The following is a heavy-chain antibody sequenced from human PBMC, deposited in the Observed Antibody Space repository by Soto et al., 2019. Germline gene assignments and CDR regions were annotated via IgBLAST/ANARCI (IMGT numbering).Heavy chain of an antibody. J-gene: IGHJ6*02. Sequence: QVQLVQSGAEVKKPGASVKVSCKASGYTFTSCDINWVRQATGQGLEWMGWMNPNSGNTGYAQKFQGRVTMTRNTSISTAYMELSSLRSEDTAVYYCARGPDNWNDEGYYGMDVWGQGTTVTVSS. CDR3: ARGPDNWNDEGYYGMDV. CDR1: GYTFTSCD. V-gene: IGHV1-8*01. CDR2: MNPNSGNT. D-gene: IGHD1-1*01.